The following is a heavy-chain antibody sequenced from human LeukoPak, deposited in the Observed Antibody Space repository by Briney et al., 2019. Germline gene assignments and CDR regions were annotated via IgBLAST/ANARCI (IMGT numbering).Heavy chain of an antibody. D-gene: IGHD2-15*01. J-gene: IGHJ4*02. Sequence: KPSETLSLTCTVSGGSISSYYWSWIRQPPGKGLEWIGYIYYSGSTNYNPSLKSRVTISVDTSKNQFSLKLSSVTAADTAVYYCAGSDRPVDPLDYWGQGTLVTVSS. V-gene: IGHV4-59*01. CDR2: IYYSGST. CDR1: GGSISSYY. CDR3: AGSDRPVDPLDY.